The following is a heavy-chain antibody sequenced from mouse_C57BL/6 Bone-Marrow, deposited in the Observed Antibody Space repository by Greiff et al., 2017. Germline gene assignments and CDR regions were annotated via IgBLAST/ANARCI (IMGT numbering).Heavy chain of an antibody. CDR1: GYTFTSYW. J-gene: IGHJ2*01. CDR3: ASLRRRGFDY. V-gene: IGHV1-59*01. D-gene: IGHD1-2*01. CDR2: IDPSDSYT. Sequence: QVQLQQPGAELVRPGTSVKLSCKASGYTFTSYWLHWVQQRPGQGLEWIGVIDPSDSYTNYNQKFKGKATLTVDTSSSTAYMQLSSLTSEDSAVYYCASLRRRGFDYWGQGTTLTVA.